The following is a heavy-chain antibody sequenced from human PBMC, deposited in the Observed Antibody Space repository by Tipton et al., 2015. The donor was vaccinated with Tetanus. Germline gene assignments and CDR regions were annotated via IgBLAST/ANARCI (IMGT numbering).Heavy chain of an antibody. Sequence: SLRLSCVASGFTFSAFGMHWVRQAPGKGLEWVAVIWHDGSNKYYADSVKGRFTISRDNSKNTLYLQMNSLRAEDTAVYYCARGTSRIVYYFDYWGQGTLVTVSS. J-gene: IGHJ4*02. CDR3: ARGTSRIVYYFDY. D-gene: IGHD2-21*01. V-gene: IGHV3-33*01. CDR1: GFTFSAFG. CDR2: IWHDGSNK.